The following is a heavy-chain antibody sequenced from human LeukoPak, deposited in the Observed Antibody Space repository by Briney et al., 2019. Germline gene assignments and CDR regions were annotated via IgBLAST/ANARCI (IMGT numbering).Heavy chain of an antibody. CDR2: IYYSGST. CDR1: GGSISSSSYY. V-gene: IGHV4-39*01. CDR3: ARYYSGGGGTRDAFDT. J-gene: IGHJ3*02. Sequence: SETLSLTCTVSGGSISSSSYYWGWIRQPPGKGLEWIGSIYYSGSTYYNPSLKSRVTISVDTSKNQFSLKLSSVTAADTAVYYCARYYSGGGGTRDAFDTWGQGTMVTVSS. D-gene: IGHD6-19*01.